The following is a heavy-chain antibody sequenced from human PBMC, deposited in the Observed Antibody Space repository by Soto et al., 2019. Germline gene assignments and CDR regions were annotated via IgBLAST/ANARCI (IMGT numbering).Heavy chain of an antibody. CDR1: GFTFSSYA. V-gene: IGHV3-23*01. Sequence: GGSLRLSGAASGFTFSSYAMTWVRQAPGKRLQRVSAISGSGGTKSYPHYVKRRSTISRDNYKTTLYMQMQSLRAQDTAVYYCEGLYGFPPSDYWGQGTLVTVSS. CDR3: EGLYGFPPSDY. J-gene: IGHJ4*02. CDR2: ISGSGGTK. D-gene: IGHD2-8*01.